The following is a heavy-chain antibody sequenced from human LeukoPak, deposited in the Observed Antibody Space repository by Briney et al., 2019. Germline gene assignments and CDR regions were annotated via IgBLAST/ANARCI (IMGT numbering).Heavy chain of an antibody. CDR1: GYTFTSYY. V-gene: IGHV1-46*01. Sequence: ASAKVSCKASGYTFTSYYMHWVRQAPGQGLEWMGIINPSGGSTSYAQKFQGRVTMTRDTSTSTVYMELSSLRSEDTAVYYCARGGSTYYWTLYVMDVWGQGTTVTVSS. D-gene: IGHD3/OR15-3a*01. CDR2: INPSGGST. J-gene: IGHJ6*02. CDR3: ARGGSTYYWTLYVMDV.